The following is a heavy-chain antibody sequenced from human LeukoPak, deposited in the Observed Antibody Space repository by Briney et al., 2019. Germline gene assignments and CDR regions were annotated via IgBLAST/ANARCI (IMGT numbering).Heavy chain of an antibody. CDR3: ARDKDSSGYYRDAFDI. CDR1: GYTFTDYY. CDR2: INPNNGGT. V-gene: IGHV1-2*02. J-gene: IGHJ3*02. Sequence: ASVKVSCKASGYTFTDYYTHWVRQAPGQGREWMGWINPNNGGTNYAQKFQGRVTMTRDTSISTAYMELSRLRSDDTAVYYCARDKDSSGYYRDAFDIWGQGTMVTVSS. D-gene: IGHD3-22*01.